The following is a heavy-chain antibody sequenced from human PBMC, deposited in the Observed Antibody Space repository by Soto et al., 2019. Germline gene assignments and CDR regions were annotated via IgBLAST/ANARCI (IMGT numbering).Heavy chain of an antibody. CDR3: ARGAYYYDSSGENWFDP. V-gene: IGHV3-21*01. D-gene: IGHD3-22*01. CDR1: GFTFSSYS. J-gene: IGHJ5*02. Sequence: GGSLRLSCAASGFTFSSYSMNWVRQAPGKGLEWVSSISSSSSYIYYADSVKGRFTISRDNAKNSLYLQMNSLRAEDTAVYYCARGAYYYDSSGENWFDPWGQGTLVTVSS. CDR2: ISSSSSYI.